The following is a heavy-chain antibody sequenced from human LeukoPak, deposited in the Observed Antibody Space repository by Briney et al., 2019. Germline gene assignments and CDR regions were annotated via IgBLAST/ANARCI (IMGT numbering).Heavy chain of an antibody. CDR1: GFTFSRFW. J-gene: IGHJ4*02. D-gene: IGHD1-26*01. CDR2: IKQDGSEK. CDR3: ARDFRSLYYFDH. V-gene: IGHV3-7*01. Sequence: PGGSLRLSCAASGFTFSRFWMSWVRQAPGKGLEWVANIKQDGSEKYYVDSVKGRFTISRDNAKNSLYLQMNSLRDEDTAVYYCARDFRSLYYFDHWGQGSLVTVSS.